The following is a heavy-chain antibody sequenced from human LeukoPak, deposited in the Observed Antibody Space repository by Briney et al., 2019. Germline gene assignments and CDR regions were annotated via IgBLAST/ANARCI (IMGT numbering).Heavy chain of an antibody. V-gene: IGHV4-30-4*01. CDR1: GGSISSGDYY. D-gene: IGHD4-17*01. J-gene: IGHJ4*02. Sequence: SETLSLTCTVSGGSISSGDYYWSWIRQPPGKGLEWIGYIYYSGSTYYNPSLKSRVTISVDTSKNQFSLKLSSVTAADTAVYYCARDSVLGDPFDYWGQGTLVTVSS. CDR3: ARDSVLGDPFDY. CDR2: IYYSGST.